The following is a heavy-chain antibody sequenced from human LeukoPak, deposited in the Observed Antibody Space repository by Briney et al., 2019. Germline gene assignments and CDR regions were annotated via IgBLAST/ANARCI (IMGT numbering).Heavy chain of an antibody. J-gene: IGHJ4*02. CDR3: ARRGGPNGWGDHDY. Sequence: GGSLRLSCAASGLTFSTHAMSWVRQAPGKGLEWVSGINGNGFSTFYADSVRGRFTISRDNSRNTLYLQMNSLRGEDTAVYYCARRGGPNGWGDHDYWGQGALLTVSS. CDR2: INGNGFST. V-gene: IGHV3-23*01. D-gene: IGHD2-8*01. CDR1: GLTFSTHA.